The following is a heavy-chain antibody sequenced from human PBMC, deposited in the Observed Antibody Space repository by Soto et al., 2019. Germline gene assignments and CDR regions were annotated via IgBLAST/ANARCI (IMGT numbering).Heavy chain of an antibody. D-gene: IGHD1-7*01. CDR1: GGSFTSNNW. CDR2: IYRTGST. Sequence: QVQLQESGPGLVKSSGTLSLTCAVSGGSFTSNNWWTWVRQPPGQGLEWIGEIYRTGSTNYNPSLKSRVTISLDKAENQFSLKVTSLTAADTAVYYCASRDPGTSVDYWGQGTLVTGSS. CDR3: ASRDPGTSVDY. V-gene: IGHV4-4*02. J-gene: IGHJ4*02.